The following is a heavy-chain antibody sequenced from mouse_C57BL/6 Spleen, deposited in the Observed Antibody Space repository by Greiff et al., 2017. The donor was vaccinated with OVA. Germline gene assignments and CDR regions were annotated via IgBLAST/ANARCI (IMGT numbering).Heavy chain of an antibody. J-gene: IGHJ2*01. CDR2: IDPETGGT. CDR1: GYTFTDYE. CDR3: TRFGGSDY. V-gene: IGHV1-15*01. Sequence: QVQLKESGAELVRPGASVTLSCKASGYTFTDYEMHWVKQTPVHGLEWIGAIDPETGGTAYNQKFKGKAILTADKSSSTAYMELRSLTSEDSAVYYCTRFGGSDYWGQGTTLTVSS.